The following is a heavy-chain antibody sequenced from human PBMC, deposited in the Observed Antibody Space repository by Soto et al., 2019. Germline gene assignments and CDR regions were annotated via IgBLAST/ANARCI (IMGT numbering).Heavy chain of an antibody. CDR2: VSAYNGKT. CDR1: GYIFSNFG. CDR3: ARTSGIGVVTTPY. Sequence: QIQLVQSGAEVKKPGASAKVSCKASGYIFSNFGISWMRQVPRQGLEWMGWVSAYNGKTNYTKKFQGRVTMTKDTSMSTAYMDMRSLRSADTAVYYFARTSGIGVVTTPYWVQGTLVSVST. D-gene: IGHD3-22*01. J-gene: IGHJ4*02. V-gene: IGHV1-18*01.